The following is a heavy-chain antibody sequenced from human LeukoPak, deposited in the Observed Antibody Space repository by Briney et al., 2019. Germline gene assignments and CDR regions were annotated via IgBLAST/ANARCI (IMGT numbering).Heavy chain of an antibody. Sequence: SETLSLTCTVSGGSISSYYWSWIRQPPGKGLEWIGYIYYSGSTNYNPSLKSRVTISVDTSKNQFSLKLSSVTAADTAVYYCARQLQHCTNGICYSDVAFDIWGQGTVVTVSS. CDR2: IYYSGST. V-gene: IGHV4-59*08. CDR1: GGSISSYY. D-gene: IGHD2-8*01. CDR3: ARQLQHCTNGICYSDVAFDI. J-gene: IGHJ3*02.